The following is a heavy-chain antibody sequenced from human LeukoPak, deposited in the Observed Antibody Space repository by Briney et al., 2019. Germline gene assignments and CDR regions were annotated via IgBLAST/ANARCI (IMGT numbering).Heavy chain of an antibody. J-gene: IGHJ2*01. CDR2: IYYSGST. D-gene: IGHD6-19*01. CDR1: GGSISSSSYY. V-gene: IGHV4-39*07. Sequence: SETLSLTCTVSGGSISSSSYYWGWIRQPPGKGLEWIGSIYYSGSTYYNPSLKSRVTISVDTSKNQFSLKLSSVTAADTAVYYCARGPGQWLVYGPRHRYFDLWGRGTLVTVSS. CDR3: ARGPGQWLVYGPRHRYFDL.